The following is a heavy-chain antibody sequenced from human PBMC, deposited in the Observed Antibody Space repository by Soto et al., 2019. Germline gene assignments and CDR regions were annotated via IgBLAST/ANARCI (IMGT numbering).Heavy chain of an antibody. Sequence: EVQLVESGGGLVQPGGSLRLSCAASGFTFHDYGMHWVRQAPGKGLEWVSGMTWNSVSIGYAYSVKGRFSLSRDNAKNSLFLEMNSMRVEDTALYYCAKGGSITGIMDYWGQGTLVTVSS. V-gene: IGHV3-9*01. CDR1: GFTFHDYG. D-gene: IGHD1-20*01. J-gene: IGHJ4*02. CDR3: AKGGSITGIMDY. CDR2: MTWNSVSI.